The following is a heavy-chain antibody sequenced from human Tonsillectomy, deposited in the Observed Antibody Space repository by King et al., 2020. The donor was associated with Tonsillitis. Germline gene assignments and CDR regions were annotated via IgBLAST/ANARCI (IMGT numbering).Heavy chain of an antibody. V-gene: IGHV4-39*02. J-gene: IGHJ4*02. CDR3: ARAGAAVGGGIDY. CDR2: IYYSGST. Sequence: LQLQESGPGLVKPSETLSLTCTVSGGSISSSSYYWGWIRQPPGKGLEWIGDIYYSGSTYYNPSLKSRVTISVDTSKNHFTLKLGSVTAADTAGYYCARAGAAVGGGIDYWGQGTLVTVSS. D-gene: IGHD6-13*01. CDR1: GGSISSSSYY.